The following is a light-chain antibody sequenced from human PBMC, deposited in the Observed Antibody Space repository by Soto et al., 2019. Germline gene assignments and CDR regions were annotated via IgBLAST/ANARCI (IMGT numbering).Light chain of an antibody. CDR1: SSNIGNNY. V-gene: IGLV1-51*02. CDR2: ANI. Sequence: QSVLTQPPSVSAAPGQKVTISCSGSSSNIGNNYVSWYQQLPGTAPKLLISANINRPSGVPDRFSGSESGTSASLAITGLQTEDEADYYCQSYDNSLNAVVFGGGTQLTVL. CDR3: QSYDNSLNAVV. J-gene: IGLJ7*01.